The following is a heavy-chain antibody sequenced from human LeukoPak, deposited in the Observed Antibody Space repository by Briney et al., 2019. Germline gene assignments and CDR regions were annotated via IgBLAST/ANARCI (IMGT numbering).Heavy chain of an antibody. CDR1: GFTFSSYG. CDR2: IRYDGSNK. V-gene: IGHV3-30*02. D-gene: IGHD1-1*01. CDR3: ARAPKVILEPPPQGYYMDV. J-gene: IGHJ6*03. Sequence: GGSLRLSCAASGFTFSSYGMHWVRQAPGKGLEWVAFIRYDGSNKYYADSVKGRFTISRDNSKNTLYLQMNSLRAEDTAVYYCARAPKVILEPPPQGYYMDVWGKGTTVTVSS.